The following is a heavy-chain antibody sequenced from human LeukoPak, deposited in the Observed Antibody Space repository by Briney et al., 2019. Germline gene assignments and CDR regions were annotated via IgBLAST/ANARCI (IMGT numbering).Heavy chain of an antibody. CDR1: GGTFSSYA. V-gene: IGHV1-69*13. J-gene: IGHJ3*02. CDR2: IIPIFGTA. Sequence: SVKVSCKASGGTFSSYAISWVRQAPGQGLEWMGGIIPIFGTANYAQKFQGRVTITADESTSTAYMELSSLRSEDTAVYYCARRGAQYSSSWYDAFDIWGQGTMVTVSS. CDR3: ARRGAQYSSSWYDAFDI. D-gene: IGHD6-13*01.